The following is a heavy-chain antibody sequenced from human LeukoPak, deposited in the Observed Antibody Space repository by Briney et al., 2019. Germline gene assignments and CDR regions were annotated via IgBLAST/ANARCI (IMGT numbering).Heavy chain of an antibody. CDR2: ISGSGGST. V-gene: IGHV3-23*01. CDR3: ANRRDGYNSAFDI. Sequence: GGSLRLSCAASGFTFSSYAMSWVRQAPGKGLEWVSAISGSGGSTYYADSVKGRFTISRDNSKNTLYLQMNSLRAEDTAVYYCANRRDGYNSAFDIWGQGTMVTVSS. CDR1: GFTFSSYA. D-gene: IGHD5-12*01. J-gene: IGHJ3*02.